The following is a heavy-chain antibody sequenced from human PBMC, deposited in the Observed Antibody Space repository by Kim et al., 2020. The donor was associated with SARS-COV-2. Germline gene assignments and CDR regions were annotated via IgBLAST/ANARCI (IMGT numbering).Heavy chain of an antibody. CDR3: AHRRVFGAFDI. D-gene: IGHD6-13*01. J-gene: IGHJ3*02. V-gene: IGHV2-5*01. CDR2: DK. Sequence: DKRYSPSLKSRLTITKDNSKNQVVLTMTNMDPVDTATYYCAHRRVFGAFDIWGQGTMVTVSS.